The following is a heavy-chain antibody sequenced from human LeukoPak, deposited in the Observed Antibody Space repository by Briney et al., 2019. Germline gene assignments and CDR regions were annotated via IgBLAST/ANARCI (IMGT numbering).Heavy chain of an antibody. Sequence: GGSLRLSCAASGFSFNTYAMSWVRQAPGKGLEWVSAISNTGGSTYYADSVKGRFTISRDKSKNALSLQMNSLGAEDTAVYYCAQQVGYCSSGSCYFTYWGQGTLVTVSS. CDR2: ISNTGGST. D-gene: IGHD2-15*01. CDR1: GFSFNTYA. J-gene: IGHJ1*01. V-gene: IGHV3-23*01. CDR3: AQQVGYCSSGSCYFTY.